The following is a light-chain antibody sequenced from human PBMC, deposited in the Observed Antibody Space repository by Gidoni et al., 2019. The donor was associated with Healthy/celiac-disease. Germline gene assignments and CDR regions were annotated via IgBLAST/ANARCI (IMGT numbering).Light chain of an antibody. CDR3: CSYAGSSTVV. CDR2: EGS. Sequence: QSALTQPASVSGSPGQSITLSCTGTSSDVGSYNLVSWYQQHPGKATKLMIYEGSKRPSGVSNRFSGSKSGNTASLTITGLQAEEEADYYCCSYAGSSTVVFGGGTKLTVL. CDR1: SSDVGSYNL. V-gene: IGLV2-23*01. J-gene: IGLJ2*01.